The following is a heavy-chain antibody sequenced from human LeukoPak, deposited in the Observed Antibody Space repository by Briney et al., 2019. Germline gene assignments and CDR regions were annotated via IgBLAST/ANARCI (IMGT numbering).Heavy chain of an antibody. J-gene: IGHJ4*02. CDR2: INPNSGDT. V-gene: IGHV1-2*02. D-gene: IGHD3-10*02. CDR1: GYTFTGYY. Sequence: ASVKVSCKAPGYTFTGYYMHWVRQAPGQGFEWMGWINPNSGDTNSAQKFQGRVTMTRDTSISTAYMELSRLRSDDTAVYYCAREGMFGELLFDYWGQGTLVTVSS. CDR3: AREGMFGELLFDY.